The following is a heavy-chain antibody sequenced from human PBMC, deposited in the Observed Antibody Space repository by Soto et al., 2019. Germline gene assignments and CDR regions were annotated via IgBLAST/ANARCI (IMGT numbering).Heavy chain of an antibody. CDR3: ASPAGADYTFDY. V-gene: IGHV4-39*01. CDR1: GGSITSSSYY. Sequence: QLQLQESGPGLVKPSETLSLTCAVSGGSITSSSYYCGWIRQAPGRGLEWIGTIYYRGSTYYNPSLECRVTISADTSKNQLSLNLRSVPAADTAVYYCASPAGADYTFDYWGQGILVTVSS. D-gene: IGHD4-4*01. J-gene: IGHJ4*02. CDR2: IYYRGST.